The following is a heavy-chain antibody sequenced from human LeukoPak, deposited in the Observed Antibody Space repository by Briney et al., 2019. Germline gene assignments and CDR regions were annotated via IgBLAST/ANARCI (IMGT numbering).Heavy chain of an antibody. J-gene: IGHJ4*02. D-gene: IGHD3-22*01. Sequence: PGESLRLSCAASGFTFSGYAMSWVRQAPGKGLEWVSTISDNGGRTYYADSVKGRFTISRDNSKDTLFLQMNSLRAEDSAVYYCATDREGDPSAYYLVGGQGTLITVSS. CDR3: ATDREGDPSAYYLV. V-gene: IGHV3-23*01. CDR2: ISDNGGRT. CDR1: GFTFSGYA.